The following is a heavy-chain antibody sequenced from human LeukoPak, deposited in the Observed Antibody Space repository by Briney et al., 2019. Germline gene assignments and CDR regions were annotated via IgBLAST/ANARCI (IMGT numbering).Heavy chain of an antibody. CDR2: INTNTAKT. V-gene: IGHV1-8*01. Sequence: GSVRVSCKASVYVFTPYDINWVRRAPGQGLEWMGWINTNTAKTGYEQQFQGRVTMTRDNSRSTAYMELRGLKSEDTAIYYCVRVVSGPYNRFAPWGEG. CDR1: VYVFTPYD. CDR3: VRVVSGPYNRFAP. D-gene: IGHD2-8*02. J-gene: IGHJ5*02.